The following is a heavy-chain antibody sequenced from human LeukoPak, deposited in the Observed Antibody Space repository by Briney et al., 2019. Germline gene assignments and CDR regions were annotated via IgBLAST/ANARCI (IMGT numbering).Heavy chain of an antibody. D-gene: IGHD2-2*01. J-gene: IGHJ4*02. V-gene: IGHV5-51*01. CDR2: IYRGDSDT. Sequence: GESRKISCKGSGYSFTNYWIGWVRQMPGKGLEWMGIIYRGDSDTRYSPSFQGQVTISADKSITTAYLQWSSLKASDTAMYYCARRGYCATTTCYRLFDYWGQGNLVTVSS. CDR1: GYSFTNYW. CDR3: ARRGYCATTTCYRLFDY.